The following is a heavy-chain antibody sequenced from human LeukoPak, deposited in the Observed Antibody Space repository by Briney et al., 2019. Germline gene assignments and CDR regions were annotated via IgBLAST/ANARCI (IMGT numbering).Heavy chain of an antibody. J-gene: IGHJ3*02. CDR2: IIPIFGTA. Sequence: GSSVKVSCKASGGTFSRYAISWVRQAPGQGLEWMGRIIPIFGTANYAQKFQGRVTITTDESTSTAYMELSSLRSEDTAVYYCARGWCSGVSVDYYDSSGYPSGDAFDIWGQGTMVTVSS. CDR3: ARGWCSGVSVDYYDSSGYPSGDAFDI. CDR1: GGTFSRYA. V-gene: IGHV1-69*05. D-gene: IGHD3-22*01.